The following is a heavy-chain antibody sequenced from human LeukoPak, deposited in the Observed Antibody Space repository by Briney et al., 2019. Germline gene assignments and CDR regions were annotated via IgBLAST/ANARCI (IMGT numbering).Heavy chain of an antibody. CDR3: ARDRIAVASDAFDI. Sequence: PETLSLTCTVAGGSIGSSCAYWGRLRQPPGRGRDGFGSIYYRGSTYYNPSLKSRVTISVDTSKNQFSLKLSSMTAADTAVYYCARDRIAVASDAFDIWGQGTMVTVSS. J-gene: IGHJ3*02. V-gene: IGHV4-39*07. D-gene: IGHD6-19*01. CDR2: IYYRGST. CDR1: GGSIGSSCAY.